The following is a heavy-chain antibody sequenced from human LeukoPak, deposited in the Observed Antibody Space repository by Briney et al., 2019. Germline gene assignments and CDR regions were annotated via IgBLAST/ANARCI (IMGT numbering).Heavy chain of an antibody. D-gene: IGHD1-1*01. V-gene: IGHV1-24*01. Sequence: GASVKVSCKVSGYTLTELSMHWVRQAPGKGLEWMGGFDPEDGETIYAQKFQGRVTMTEDTSTDTAYMELSSLRSEDTAVYYCATPTWSYYGMDVWGQGTTVTVSS. CDR1: GYTLTELS. CDR2: FDPEDGET. J-gene: IGHJ6*02. CDR3: ATPTWSYYGMDV.